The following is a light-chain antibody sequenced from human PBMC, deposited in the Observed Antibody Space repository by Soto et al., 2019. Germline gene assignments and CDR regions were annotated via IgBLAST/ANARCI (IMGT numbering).Light chain of an antibody. J-gene: IGLJ3*02. V-gene: IGLV2-14*01. CDR3: ISYNRRSTRL. CDR2: EVS. Sequence: QSALTQPASVSGSPGQSITISCTGTSSDVGGYNYVSWYQQPPGKPPKLMIYEVSRRPSGVSNRFSGSTSGTTASLTIAGLQDEDEADYYCISYNRRSTRLFGGGTKLTVL. CDR1: SSDVGGYNY.